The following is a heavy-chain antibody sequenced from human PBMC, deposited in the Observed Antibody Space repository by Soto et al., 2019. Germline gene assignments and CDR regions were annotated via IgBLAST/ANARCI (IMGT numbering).Heavy chain of an antibody. D-gene: IGHD1-1*01. CDR2: INRGGGNT. J-gene: IGHJ4*02. CDR3: AKVAEL. Sequence: EVQLLESGGGLVQPGGSLRLSCAASGFTFSYYGMSWVRQAPGKGLEWVSGINRGGGNTYYADSVRGRFTISRDNSKNTLHLQMNSLRAEDTAVYYCAKVAELGGQGTLVTVSS. V-gene: IGHV3-23*01. CDR1: GFTFSYYG.